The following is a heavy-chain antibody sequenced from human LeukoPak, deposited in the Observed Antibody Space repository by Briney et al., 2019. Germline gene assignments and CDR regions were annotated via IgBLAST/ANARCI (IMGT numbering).Heavy chain of an antibody. CDR1: GFTFSSYA. J-gene: IGHJ4*02. V-gene: IGHV3-23*01. D-gene: IGHD5-18*01. CDR2: ISGSGGST. Sequence: GGSLRLSCPASGFTFSSYAMSWVRPAPGKGLDWVSAISGSGGSTYYADSVKGRFTISRDNSKNTLYLQMNSLRAEDTAVYYCAKDLTGIQGFFDYWGQGTLVTVSS. CDR3: AKDLTGIQGFFDY.